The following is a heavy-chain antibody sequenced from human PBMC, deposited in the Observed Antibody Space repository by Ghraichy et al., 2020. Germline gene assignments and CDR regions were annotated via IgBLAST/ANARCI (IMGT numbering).Heavy chain of an antibody. J-gene: IGHJ6*02. CDR2: ITSISSYI. D-gene: IGHD6-19*01. CDR3: ARGGSRGWYICDYYNMDV. CDR1: GFTFSSYN. V-gene: IGHV3-21*01. Sequence: GGSLRLSCAASGFTFSSYNMNWVRQAPGKGLEWVSSITSISSYIYYAASVKGRFTISRDNAKNSLYLQMNSLRAEDTAMYYCARGGSRGWYICDYYNMDVWGQGTTVTVSS.